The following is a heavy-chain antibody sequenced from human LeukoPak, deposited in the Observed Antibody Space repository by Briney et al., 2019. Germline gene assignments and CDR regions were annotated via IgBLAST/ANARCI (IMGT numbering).Heavy chain of an antibody. CDR1: GGSFSGYY. D-gene: IGHD2-2*01. CDR2: INHSGST. V-gene: IGHV4-34*01. J-gene: IGHJ5*02. Sequence: PSETLSLTCAVYGGSFSGYYWSWIRQPPGKGLEWIGEINHSGSTNCNPSLKSRVTISVDTSKNQFSLKLSSVTAADTAVYYCARGGVVPAAKGRNWFDPRGQGTLVTVSS. CDR3: ARGGVVPAAKGRNWFDP.